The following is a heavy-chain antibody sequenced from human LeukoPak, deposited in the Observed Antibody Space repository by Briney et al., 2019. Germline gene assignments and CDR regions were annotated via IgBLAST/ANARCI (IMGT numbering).Heavy chain of an antibody. V-gene: IGHV3-7*01. J-gene: IGHJ4*02. D-gene: IGHD1-26*01. Sequence: GGSLRLSCVASGFTFSKTWMSWARQAPGKGLECVANIKPDGTEKYYVGSVKGRFTISRDNAKNSLYLQMNSLRAEDTAVYYCASGNSFDYWGQGTLVTVSS. CDR1: GFTFSKTW. CDR2: IKPDGTEK. CDR3: ASGNSFDY.